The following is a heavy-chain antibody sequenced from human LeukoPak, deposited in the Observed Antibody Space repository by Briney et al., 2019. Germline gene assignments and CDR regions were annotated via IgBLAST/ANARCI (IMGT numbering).Heavy chain of an antibody. J-gene: IGHJ4*02. CDR3: ARGSGSYYSTFDY. V-gene: IGHV1-2*02. CDR2: INPNSGGT. CDR1: GYTFTGYY. Sequence: ASVKVSCKASGYTFTGYYMHWVRQAPGQGLEWMGWINPNSGGTNYAQKFQGRVTMTRDTSISTAYMELSRLRSDDTAVYYCARGSGSYYSTFDYWGQGTLVTVSS. D-gene: IGHD1-26*01.